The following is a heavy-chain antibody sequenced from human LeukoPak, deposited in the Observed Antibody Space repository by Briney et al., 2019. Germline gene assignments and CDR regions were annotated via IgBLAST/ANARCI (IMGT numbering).Heavy chain of an antibody. CDR3: ARPKLDCSSTSCSDDAFDI. Sequence: NRGESLKISCKGSGYSFTSYWIGWVRQMPGKGLEWMGIIYPGDSDTRYSPSFQGQVTISADKSISTAYLQWSSLKASDTAMYYCARPKLDCSSTSCSDDAFDIWGQRTMVTVSS. D-gene: IGHD2-2*01. V-gene: IGHV5-51*01. J-gene: IGHJ3*02. CDR1: GYSFTSYW. CDR2: IYPGDSDT.